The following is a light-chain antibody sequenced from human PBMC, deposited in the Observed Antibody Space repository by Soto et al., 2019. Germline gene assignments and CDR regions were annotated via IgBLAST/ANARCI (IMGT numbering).Light chain of an antibody. CDR1: QSINSN. Sequence: EIVLTQSPGTLSLSPGKRATLSCRASQSINSNLAWYQQKPAQAPRLPIYDGSRRASGTPARFSGSGSGTDFTLTISSLEPEDAALYYCQQRSNWPPITFGQGTRLEIK. CDR2: DGS. J-gene: IGKJ5*01. V-gene: IGKV3-11*01. CDR3: QQRSNWPPIT.